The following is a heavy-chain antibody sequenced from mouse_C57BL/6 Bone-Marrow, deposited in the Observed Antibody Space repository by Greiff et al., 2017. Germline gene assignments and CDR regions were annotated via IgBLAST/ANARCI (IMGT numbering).Heavy chain of an antibody. J-gene: IGHJ2*01. D-gene: IGHD6-5*01. CDR1: GYTFTSYW. V-gene: IGHV1-55*01. Sequence: VQLQQSGAELVKPGASVKMSCKASGYTFTSYWINWVKQRPGQGLEWIGDIHPGSGSTNYNEKFKSKATLTVDTSSSTAYMQLSSLTSEGSAVYYWAICPFDYWGQGTTLTVSS. CDR2: IHPGSGST. CDR3: AICPFDY.